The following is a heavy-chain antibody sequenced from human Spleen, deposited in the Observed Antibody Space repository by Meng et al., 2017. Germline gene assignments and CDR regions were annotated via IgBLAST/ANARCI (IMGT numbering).Heavy chain of an antibody. CDR1: GFTFSDYY. V-gene: IGHV3-11*01. CDR3: ATRGPSKTFDY. CDR2: ISTSGATI. J-gene: IGHJ4*02. Sequence: GESLKISCAASGFTFSDYYMSWIRQAPGKGLEWVSYISTSGATIYYADSVKGRFTISRDNAKNSLYLQMDSLTAEDTAVYYCATRGPSKTFDYWGQGTLVTVSS.